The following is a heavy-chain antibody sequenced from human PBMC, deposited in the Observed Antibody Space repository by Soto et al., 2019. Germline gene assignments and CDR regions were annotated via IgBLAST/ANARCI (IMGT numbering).Heavy chain of an antibody. CDR3: AKDRRGSWTFDY. J-gene: IGHJ4*02. CDR2: ISHDASNK. Sequence: QVQLVESGGGVVQPGRSLRLSCAASGFTFSRYGINWVLQAPGKGLEWVAVISHDASNKESTGSAKGRFTIARDNSKNTVYLEMNSLRGEDTAVYYCAKDRRGSWTFDYWGQGTPVTVSS. V-gene: IGHV3-30*18. CDR1: GFTFSRYG. D-gene: IGHD3-3*01.